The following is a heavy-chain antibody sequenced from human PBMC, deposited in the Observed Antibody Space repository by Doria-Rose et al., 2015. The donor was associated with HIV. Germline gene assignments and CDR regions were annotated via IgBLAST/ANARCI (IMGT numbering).Heavy chain of an antibody. J-gene: IGHJ4*02. Sequence: QESGPVLVKPTETLTLTCTVSGVSLSSPGMGVSWIRQPPGKALEWLANNFSDDERSYNTSLKSRLTISRGTSKSQVVLTVTDMDPVDTATYYCARIKSSRWYHKYYFDFWGQGTLVIVSA. V-gene: IGHV2-26*01. CDR1: GVSLSSPGMG. CDR2: NFSDDER. CDR3: ARIKSSRWYHKYYFDF. D-gene: IGHD6-13*01.